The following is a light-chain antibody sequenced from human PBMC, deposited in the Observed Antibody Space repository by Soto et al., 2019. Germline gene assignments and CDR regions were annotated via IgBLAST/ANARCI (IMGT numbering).Light chain of an antibody. CDR2: EVS. CDR3: SSYTNSRTYV. J-gene: IGLJ1*01. Sequence: QCALTQPASVSGSPGQSITISCTGTSSDVGGYNYVSWYQQHPGQAPKLMIYEVSNRPSGVSNRFSGSKSGNTASLTVSGLQAGDEADYYCSSYTNSRTYVFGTGTKVTVL. V-gene: IGLV2-14*01. CDR1: SSDVGGYNY.